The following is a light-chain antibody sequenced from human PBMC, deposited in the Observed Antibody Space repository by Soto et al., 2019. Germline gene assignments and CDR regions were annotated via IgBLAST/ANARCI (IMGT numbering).Light chain of an antibody. CDR2: EGS. V-gene: IGLV2-23*01. J-gene: IGLJ1*01. CDR3: CSYVGSSTYV. Sequence: QSALTQPASVSGSPGQSITISCTGTSSDLGTYNIVSWYQQHPGKAPKLMIYEGSKRPSGISNRFSGSKSGNTASLTISGLQAEDEADYYCCSYVGSSTYVFGTGTKLTVL. CDR1: SSDLGTYNI.